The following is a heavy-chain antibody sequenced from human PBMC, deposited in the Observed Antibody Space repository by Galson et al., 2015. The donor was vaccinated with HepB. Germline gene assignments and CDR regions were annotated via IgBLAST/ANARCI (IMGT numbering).Heavy chain of an antibody. Sequence: SCKASGYTFTGYYMHWVRQAPGQGLEWMGWTNPNSGGTNYAQKFQGWVTMTRDTSISTAYMELSRLRSDDTAVYYCARLNTAMVSLDYWGQGTLVTGSS. D-gene: IGHD5-18*01. J-gene: IGHJ4*02. CDR1: GYTFTGYY. CDR3: ARLNTAMVSLDY. CDR2: TNPNSGGT. V-gene: IGHV1-2*04.